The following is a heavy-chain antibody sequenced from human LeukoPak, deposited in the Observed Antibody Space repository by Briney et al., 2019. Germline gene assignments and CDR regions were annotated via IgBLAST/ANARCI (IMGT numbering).Heavy chain of an antibody. CDR3: AREGRDGYNWYFDY. J-gene: IGHJ4*02. D-gene: IGHD5-24*01. V-gene: IGHV3-66*01. CDR1: GFTFSNTW. CDR2: IYSGGST. Sequence: GGSLRLSCAASGFTFSNTWMTWVRQAPGKGLEWVSVIYSGGSTYYADSVKGRFTISRDNSKNTLYLQMNSLRAEDTAVYYCAREGRDGYNWYFDYWGQGTLVTVSS.